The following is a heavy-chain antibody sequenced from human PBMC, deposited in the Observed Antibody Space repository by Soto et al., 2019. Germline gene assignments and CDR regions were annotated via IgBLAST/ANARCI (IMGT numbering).Heavy chain of an antibody. CDR1: GDSISNNDYY. CDR3: AREGPYYYGLDV. J-gene: IGHJ6*02. CDR2: IDYSGST. Sequence: TLSLTCTVSGDSISNNDYYWNWIRQSPGKGLEWIASIDYSGSTYYNPSLKSRVVISADTSKNLFSLKLRSVTAADTAPYFCAREGPYYYGLDVWGQGTTVTASS. V-gene: IGHV4-30-4*01.